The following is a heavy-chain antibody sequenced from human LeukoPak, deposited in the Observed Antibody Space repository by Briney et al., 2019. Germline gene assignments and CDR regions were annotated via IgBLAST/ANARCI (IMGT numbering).Heavy chain of an antibody. J-gene: IGHJ4*02. CDR1: GGSISSSSYY. CDR2: IYYSGST. Sequence: PSETLSLTCTVSGGSISSSSYYWGWIRQPPGKGLEWIGSIYYSGSTYYNPSLKSRVTISVDTSKNQFSLKLSSVTAADTAVYYCARQFLGPYYDILTGYQPFDYWGQGTLVTVSS. D-gene: IGHD3-9*01. V-gene: IGHV4-39*01. CDR3: ARQFLGPYYDILTGYQPFDY.